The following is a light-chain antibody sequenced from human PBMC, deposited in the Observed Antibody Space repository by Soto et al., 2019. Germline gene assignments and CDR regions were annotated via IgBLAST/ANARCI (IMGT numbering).Light chain of an antibody. J-gene: IGKJ1*01. CDR1: QSINSF. V-gene: IGKV1-39*01. Sequence: DIQMTQSPSSLSASVGDRVTITCRASQSINSFLNWYQQKPGKAPKLLIYAASSLQSGVPSRFSGSGSGTDFTLTISSLQPEDFATYYCQQSYITPWTFGQGTKVEIK. CDR2: AAS. CDR3: QQSYITPWT.